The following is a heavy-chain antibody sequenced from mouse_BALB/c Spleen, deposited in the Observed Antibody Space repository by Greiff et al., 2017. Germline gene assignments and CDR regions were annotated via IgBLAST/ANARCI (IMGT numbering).Heavy chain of an antibody. CDR1: GYSFTGYF. J-gene: IGHJ4*01. D-gene: IGHD2-4*01. V-gene: IGHV1-20*02. CDR3: ARYYDYDGAYAMDY. CDR2: INPYNGDT. Sequence: EVQLQQSGPELVKPGASVKISCKASGYSFTGYFMNWVMQSHGKSLEWIGRINPYNGDTFYNQKFKGKATLTVDKSSSTAHMELRSLASEDSAVYYCARYYDYDGAYAMDYWGQGTSVTVSS.